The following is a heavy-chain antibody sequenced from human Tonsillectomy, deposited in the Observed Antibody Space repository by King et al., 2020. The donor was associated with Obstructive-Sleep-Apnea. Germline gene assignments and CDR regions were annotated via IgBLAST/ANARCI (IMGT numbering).Heavy chain of an antibody. CDR1: GFTFSSYG. V-gene: IGHV3-30*18. CDR3: AKELSSGNLPDAFDI. J-gene: IGHJ3*02. CDR2: LSYDGSDK. Sequence: VQLVESGGGVVQPGRSLRLSCAASGFTFSSYGMHWVRQAPGKGLEWVALLSYDGSDKYYADSVKGRFTISRDNSKNTLYLQMSSLTAEDTAVYYCAKELSSGNLPDAFDIWGQGTMVTVSS. D-gene: IGHD3-10*01.